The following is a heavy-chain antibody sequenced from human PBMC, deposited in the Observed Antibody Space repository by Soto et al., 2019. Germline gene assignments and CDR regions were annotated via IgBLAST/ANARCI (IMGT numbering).Heavy chain of an antibody. J-gene: IGHJ4*02. D-gene: IGHD6-6*01. CDR2: INHSGST. Sequence: PSETLSLTCAVYGGSFNGYYWSWIRQPPGKGLEWIGEINHSGSTNYNPSLKSRVTISVDTPKNQFSLKLSSVTAADPAVYYCASMSIAARLGYRGQGTLVTVSS. CDR3: ASMSIAARLGY. V-gene: IGHV4-34*01. CDR1: GGSFNGYY.